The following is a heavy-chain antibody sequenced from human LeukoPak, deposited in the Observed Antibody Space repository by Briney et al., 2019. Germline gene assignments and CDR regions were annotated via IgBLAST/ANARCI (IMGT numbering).Heavy chain of an antibody. CDR3: ARRTGWVDP. CDR1: GGSIARGGYS. Sequence: SXXLSLTCIVSGGSIARGGYSWTWLRQPARTGLEWIGGIYETGISHYNPSLKSRVTISVDFAKNHFSLSLTTVTAADTAVYYCARRTGWVDPWGQGTLVTVSS. J-gene: IGHJ5*02. CDR2: IYETGIS. V-gene: IGHV4-30-2*01.